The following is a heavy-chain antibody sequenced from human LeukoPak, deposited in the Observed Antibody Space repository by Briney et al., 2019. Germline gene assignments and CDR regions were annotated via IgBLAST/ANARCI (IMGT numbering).Heavy chain of an antibody. D-gene: IGHD6-13*01. CDR3: ARGGGAAAGINSWHFFSS. CDR2: IKQDGSEK. V-gene: IGHV3-7*04. Sequence: QSGGSLRLSCAASGFTFSSYWMSWVRQAPGKGLEWVANIKQDGSEKYYVDSVKGRFTISRDNAKNSLYLQMNSLRAEDTAVYYCARGGGAAAGINSWHFFSSWGQGTLVTVSS. J-gene: IGHJ5*02. CDR1: GFTFSSYW.